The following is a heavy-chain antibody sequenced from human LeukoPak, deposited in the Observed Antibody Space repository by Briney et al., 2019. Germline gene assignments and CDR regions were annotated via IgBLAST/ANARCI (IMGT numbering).Heavy chain of an antibody. V-gene: IGHV1-18*04. CDR2: ISAYNGNT. CDR3: ARISNFDY. J-gene: IGHJ4*02. Sequence: EASVKVSCKASGYTFTGYYMHWVRQAPGQGLEWMGWISAYNGNTNYAQKLQGRVTMTTDTSTSTAYMELRSLRSDDTAVYYCARISNFDYWGQGTLVTVSS. CDR1: GYTFTGYY.